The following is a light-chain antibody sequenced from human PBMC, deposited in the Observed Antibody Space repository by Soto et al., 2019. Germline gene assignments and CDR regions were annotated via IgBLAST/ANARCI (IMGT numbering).Light chain of an antibody. Sequence: VVMTHSPATLSVSPCERDTLSVRASQSVSSNLAWYQQKPGQAPRLLIYGASSRATGIPDRFSGSGSGTDFTLTITRLEPEDFAVYYCQQYGSSPINFGKGTRLEIK. J-gene: IGKJ5*01. V-gene: IGKV3-20*01. CDR3: QQYGSSPIN. CDR1: QSVSSN. CDR2: GAS.